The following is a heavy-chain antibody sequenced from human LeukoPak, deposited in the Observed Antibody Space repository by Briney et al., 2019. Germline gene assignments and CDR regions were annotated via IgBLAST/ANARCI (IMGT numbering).Heavy chain of an antibody. CDR1: GGSISSINW. J-gene: IGHJ4*02. V-gene: IGHV4-4*02. CDR2: IHHRGST. CDR3: PYGGNSGDWVY. D-gene: IGHD4-23*01. Sequence: SETLSLTCAVSGGSISSINWWSWVRQPPGKGLEWIGEIHHRGSTNYNPSLKSRVTLSLDKSKNQFSLNLYSVTAADTAVYYCPYGGNSGDWVYWGQGTLVTVSS.